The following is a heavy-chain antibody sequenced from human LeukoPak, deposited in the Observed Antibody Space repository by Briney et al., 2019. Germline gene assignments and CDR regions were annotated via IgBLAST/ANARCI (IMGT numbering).Heavy chain of an antibody. CDR1: GFTFSNYA. V-gene: IGHV3-23*01. CDR3: ARYSGSYYYPPTWDY. CDR2: ISGSGGST. Sequence: GGSLRLSCAASGFTFSNYAMTWVRQAPGKGLEWVSGISGSGGSTYYADSVKGRFSIYRDYSNNTLYLQMNSLRAEDTAVYFCARYSGSYYYPPTWDYWGQGTLVTVSS. J-gene: IGHJ4*02. D-gene: IGHD1-26*01.